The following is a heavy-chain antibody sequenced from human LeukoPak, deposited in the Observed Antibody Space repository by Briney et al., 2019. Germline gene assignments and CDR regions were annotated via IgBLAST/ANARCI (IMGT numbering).Heavy chain of an antibody. CDR1: GFTFSSYG. V-gene: IGHV3-33*01. CDR2: IWYDGSNK. Sequence: GGSLRLSCAASGFTFSSYGMHWVRQAPGKGLEWVAVIWYDGSNKYYADSVKGRFTISRDNAKNSLYLQVNSLRAEDTAVYYCARGTGTTAYFDYWGQGTLVTVSS. D-gene: IGHD1-1*01. J-gene: IGHJ4*02. CDR3: ARGTGTTAYFDY.